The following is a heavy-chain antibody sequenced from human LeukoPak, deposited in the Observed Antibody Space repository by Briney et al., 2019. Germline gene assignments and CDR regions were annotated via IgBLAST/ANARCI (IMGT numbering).Heavy chain of an antibody. CDR1: GYTFTNYD. CDR3: ARDDDILTGYSPPYGMDV. D-gene: IGHD3-9*01. V-gene: IGHV1-18*01. CDR2: ISAYNGNT. J-gene: IGHJ6*02. Sequence: ASVKVSCKASGYTFTNYDINWVRQASGQGLEWMGWISAYNGNTNYAQKLQGRVTMTTDTSTSTAYMELRSLRSDDTAVYYCARDDDILTGYSPPYGMDVWGQGTTVTVSS.